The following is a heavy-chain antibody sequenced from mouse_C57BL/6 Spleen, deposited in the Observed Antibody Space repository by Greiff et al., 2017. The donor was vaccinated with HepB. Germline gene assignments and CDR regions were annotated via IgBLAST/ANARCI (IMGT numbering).Heavy chain of an antibody. J-gene: IGHJ1*03. D-gene: IGHD1-1*02. CDR2: ISYSGST. Sequence: EVQLQQSGPGMVKPSQSLSLTCTVPGYSITSGYDWHWIRHFPGNKLEWMGYISYSGSTNYNPSLKSRISITHDTSKNHFFLKLNSVTTEDTATYYCARVGSRYFDVWGTGTTVTVSS. CDR1: GYSITSGYD. V-gene: IGHV3-1*01. CDR3: ARVGSRYFDV.